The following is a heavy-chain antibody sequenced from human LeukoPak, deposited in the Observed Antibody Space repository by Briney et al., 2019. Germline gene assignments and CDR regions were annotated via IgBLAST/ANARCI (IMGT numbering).Heavy chain of an antibody. CDR2: MSYDGSNR. D-gene: IGHD5-24*01. CDR3: ARDQRPYYFYGLDV. V-gene: IGHV3-30*04. Sequence: PGGSLRLSCAASGFTFSNYAIHWVRQAPGKGLEWVAVMSYDGSNRYYADSVKGRFTISRDNSKNTLYLQMNSPTTEDTAVYYCARDQRPYYFYGLDVWGQGTTVTVS. J-gene: IGHJ6*02. CDR1: GFTFSNYA.